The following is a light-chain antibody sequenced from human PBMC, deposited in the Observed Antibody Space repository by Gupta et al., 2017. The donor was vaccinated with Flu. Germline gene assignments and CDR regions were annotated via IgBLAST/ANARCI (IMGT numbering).Light chain of an antibody. J-gene: IGKJ1*01. CDR3: LHSTRWPWT. CDR1: RVFVYSDGDSY. V-gene: IGKV2-30*01. Sequence: DVMQQSHLFLSVTLGQPASISYRSQRVFVYSDGDSYVGWFHQRPGQPPSRLIYKASNRESGVPDRISGSGSGTDFTLRISRVEAEDVGVYYCLHSTRWPWTFGQGTKVEIK. CDR2: KAS.